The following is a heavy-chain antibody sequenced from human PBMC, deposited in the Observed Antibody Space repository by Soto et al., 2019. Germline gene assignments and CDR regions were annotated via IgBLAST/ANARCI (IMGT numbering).Heavy chain of an antibody. CDR2: FDPEDGET. J-gene: IGHJ3*02. V-gene: IGHV1-24*01. Sequence: ASVKVSCKVSGYTLTELSMHWVRQAPGKGLEWMGGFDPEDGETIYAQKFQGRVTMTEDTSTDTAYMELSSLRSEDTAVYYCATVARPYYDFWSGDYRGAFDIWGQGTMVTVSS. CDR1: GYTLTELS. CDR3: ATVARPYYDFWSGDYRGAFDI. D-gene: IGHD3-3*01.